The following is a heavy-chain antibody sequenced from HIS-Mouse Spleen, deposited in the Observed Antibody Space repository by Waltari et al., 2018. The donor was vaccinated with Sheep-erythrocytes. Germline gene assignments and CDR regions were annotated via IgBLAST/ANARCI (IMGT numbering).Heavy chain of an antibody. V-gene: IGHV4-39*07. CDR3: AREVYRRFGELYGYFDY. CDR1: GGSISSSSYY. D-gene: IGHD3-10*01. J-gene: IGHJ4*02. CDR2: IYYSGRT. Sequence: QLQLQESGPGLVKPSETLSLTCTVSGGSISSSSYYWGWIRQPPGKRLEWIGSIYYSGRTFYSPALKRRVTISVDTSKNQFSLKLSSVTAADTAVYYCAREVYRRFGELYGYFDYWGQGTLVTVSS.